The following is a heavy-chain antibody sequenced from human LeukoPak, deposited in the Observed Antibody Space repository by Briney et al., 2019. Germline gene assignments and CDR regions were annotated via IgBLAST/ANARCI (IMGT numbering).Heavy chain of an antibody. Sequence: GGSLRLSCTASGFTFTTYAMTWVPQAPGKGLEWISSMSSGRRYIYYADSVRGRFTISRDNTRNSLYLAMNNLRAEDTAIYYCARDRPTGASRIFVVQWGQGTPVTVSS. CDR1: GFTFTTYA. D-gene: IGHD2-15*01. J-gene: IGHJ4*02. V-gene: IGHV3-21*06. CDR3: ARDRPTGASRIFVVQ. CDR2: MSSGRRYI.